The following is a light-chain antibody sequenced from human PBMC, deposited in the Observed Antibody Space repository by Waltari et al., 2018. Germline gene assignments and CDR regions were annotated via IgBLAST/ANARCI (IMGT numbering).Light chain of an antibody. CDR2: NNN. CDR1: SSNIGINT. J-gene: IGLJ3*02. Sequence: QSVLTQPPSASGTPGQRVTISCSGSSSNIGINTVNWYQQPPGTAPKLLIYNNNQRPSGFPDRCSGSKSGTSVSLAISGLQSEDDANYYCATWDDSLNGWVFGGGTKLTVL. CDR3: ATWDDSLNGWV. V-gene: IGLV1-44*01.